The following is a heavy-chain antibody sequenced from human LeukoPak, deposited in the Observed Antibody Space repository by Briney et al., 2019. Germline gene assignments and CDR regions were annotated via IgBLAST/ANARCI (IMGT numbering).Heavy chain of an antibody. CDR2: IYYSGST. CDR3: ARGESVEERRTMVRGYYMDV. J-gene: IGHJ6*03. D-gene: IGHD3-10*01. V-gene: IGHV4-59*01. Sequence: SETLSLTCTVSGGSISSYYWSWIRQPPGKGLEWIGYIYYSGSTNYNPSLKSRVTISVDTSKNQFSLKLSSVTAADTAVYYCARGESVEERRTMVRGYYMDVWGKGTTVTISS. CDR1: GGSISSYY.